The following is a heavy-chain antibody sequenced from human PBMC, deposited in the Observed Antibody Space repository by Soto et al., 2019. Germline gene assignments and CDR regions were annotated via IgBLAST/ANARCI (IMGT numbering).Heavy chain of an antibody. Sequence: PSETLSLTCTGSGGSISSYYWSWIRQPPGKGWEWIGYIYYSGSTTYNPSLRSRVTISVDASKNHVSLKLSAMTTADTAVYFWARGAPIAALTAMDVWGQGTTVTVSS. J-gene: IGHJ6*02. CDR1: GGSISSYY. CDR2: IYYSGST. D-gene: IGHD6-6*01. V-gene: IGHV4-59*01. CDR3: ARGAPIAALTAMDV.